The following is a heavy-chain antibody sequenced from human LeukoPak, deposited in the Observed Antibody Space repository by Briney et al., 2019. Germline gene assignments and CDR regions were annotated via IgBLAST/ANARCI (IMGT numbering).Heavy chain of an antibody. J-gene: IGHJ4*02. Sequence: GESLKISCEGSGYTFTSYYMHWVRQAPGQGLEWMGIINPSGGSTSYAQKFQGRVTMTRDMSTSTVYMELSSLRSEDTAVYYCARDEAAAFDYWGQGTLVTVSS. CDR1: GYTFTSYY. V-gene: IGHV1-46*01. CDR3: ARDEAAAFDY. CDR2: INPSGGST. D-gene: IGHD6-13*01.